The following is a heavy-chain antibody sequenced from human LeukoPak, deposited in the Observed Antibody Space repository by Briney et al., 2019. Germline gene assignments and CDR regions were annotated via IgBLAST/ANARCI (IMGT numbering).Heavy chain of an antibody. CDR3: ANSRVIVIRPTQHYGMDV. J-gene: IGHJ6*02. Sequence: SVKVSCQVSGRSFGSYSILWVLHAPGHRLESMVGIIPIFGTANYAQKLQGRVTIHMDKPTRTAYIEVSSLSSQETAVYYSANSRVIVIRPTQHYGMDVWGQGTTVTVSS. V-gene: IGHV1-69*05. D-gene: IGHD3-16*02. CDR2: IIPIFGTA. CDR1: GRSFGSYS.